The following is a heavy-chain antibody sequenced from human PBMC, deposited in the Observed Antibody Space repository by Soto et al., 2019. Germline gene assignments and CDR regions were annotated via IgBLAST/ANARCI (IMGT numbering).Heavy chain of an antibody. CDR1: GFTFSSYW. Sequence: GGSLRLSCAASGFTFSSYWMSWVRQAPGKGLEWVANIKQDGSEKYYVHSVKGRFTISRDNAKNSLYLQMNSLRAEDTAVYYCARGGQYYDFWSGYSSYFDYWGQGTLVTVSS. CDR3: ARGGQYYDFWSGYSSYFDY. V-gene: IGHV3-7*01. J-gene: IGHJ4*02. D-gene: IGHD3-3*01. CDR2: IKQDGSEK.